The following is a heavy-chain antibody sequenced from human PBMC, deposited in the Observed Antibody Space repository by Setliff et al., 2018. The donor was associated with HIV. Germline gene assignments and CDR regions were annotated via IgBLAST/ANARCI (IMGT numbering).Heavy chain of an antibody. CDR2: IIPIFGTA. CDR1: GGTFSSYP. J-gene: IGHJ4*02. D-gene: IGHD2-21*02. CDR3: AAGYCGGDCYSRQSYFDY. Sequence: SVKVSCKASGGTFSSYPISWVRQAPGQGLEWMGGIIPIFGTANYAQKFQGRVTITADESTSTAYMELSSLRSEDTAVYYCAAGYCGGDCYSRQSYFDYWGQGTLVTVSS. V-gene: IGHV1-69*13.